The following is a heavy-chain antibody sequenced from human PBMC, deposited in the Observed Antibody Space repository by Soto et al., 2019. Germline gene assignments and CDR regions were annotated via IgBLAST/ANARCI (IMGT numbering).Heavy chain of an antibody. CDR3: ARLSSSSAFDI. D-gene: IGHD6-6*01. CDR1: GYTFTGYY. V-gene: IGHV1-2*04. J-gene: IGHJ3*02. CDR2: INPNSGGT. Sequence: ASVKVSCKASGYTFTGYYMHWVRQAPGQGLEWMGWINPNSGGTNYAQKFQGWVTMTRDTSISTAYMELSRLRSDDTAMYYCARLSSSSAFDIWGQGTMVTVSS.